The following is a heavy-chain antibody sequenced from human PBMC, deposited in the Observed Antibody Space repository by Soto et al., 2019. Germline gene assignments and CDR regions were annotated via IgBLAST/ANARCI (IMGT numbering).Heavy chain of an antibody. CDR1: GFTFSSYA. CDR2: ISGSGGST. J-gene: IGHJ6*02. V-gene: IGHV3-23*01. Sequence: GGSLRLSCAASGFTFSSYAMSWVRQAPGKGLEWVSAISGSGGSTYYADSVKGRFTISRDNSKNTLYLQMNSLRAEDTAVYYCAKHKLRGYYYGMDVWGQGTTVTVSS. D-gene: IGHD2-15*01. CDR3: AKHKLRGYYYGMDV.